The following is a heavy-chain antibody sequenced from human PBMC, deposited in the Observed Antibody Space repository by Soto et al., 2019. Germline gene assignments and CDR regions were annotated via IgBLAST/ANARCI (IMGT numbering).Heavy chain of an antibody. CDR1: GFTFSSYG. V-gene: IGHV3-33*01. CDR3: ARDQLYGGNSVSFDFDY. J-gene: IGHJ4*02. CDR2: IWYDGSNK. D-gene: IGHD4-17*01. Sequence: GGSLRLSCAASGFTFSSYGMHWVRQAPGKGLEWVAVIWYDGSNKYYADSVKGRFTISRDNSKNTLYLQMNSLRAEDTAVYYCARDQLYGGNSVSFDFDYWGQGTLVTVSS.